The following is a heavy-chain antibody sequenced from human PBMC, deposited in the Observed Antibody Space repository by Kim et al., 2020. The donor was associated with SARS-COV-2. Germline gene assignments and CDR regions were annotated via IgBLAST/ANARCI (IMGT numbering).Heavy chain of an antibody. CDR2: ISYSGNT. V-gene: IGHV4-59*08. Sequence: SETLSLTCTISGDSSSSSYWNWFRQPPGKGLEWRGYISYSGNTNYRPSLKSRVAISVDTSKSQVSLKVRSVTAADTAVYYCARQRGQYLAPLDYWGQGILVTVSS. J-gene: IGHJ4*01. CDR1: GDSSSSSY. CDR3: ARQRGQYLAPLDY. D-gene: IGHD3-10*01.